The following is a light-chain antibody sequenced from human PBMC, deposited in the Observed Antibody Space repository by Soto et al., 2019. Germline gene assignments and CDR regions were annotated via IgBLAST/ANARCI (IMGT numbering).Light chain of an antibody. J-gene: IGKJ1*01. CDR1: QSVSSKY. CDR2: GAS. V-gene: IGKV3-20*01. CDR3: QQYDNSPPTWT. Sequence: EFVLTQSPGTLSLSPGERATLSCRASQSVSSKYLTRYQQKPGQAPRLLIYGASSRATGIPDRFSGSGSGTYFTLTISRLEPEDFAVYYCQQYDNSPPTWTFGQGTKVEIK.